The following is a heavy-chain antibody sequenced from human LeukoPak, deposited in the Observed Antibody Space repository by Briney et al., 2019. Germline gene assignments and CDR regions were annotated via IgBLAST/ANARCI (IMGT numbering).Heavy chain of an antibody. D-gene: IGHD2-15*01. V-gene: IGHV3-23*01. J-gene: IGHJ4*02. CDR3: ALLLGYCSGGSCSPFDY. CDR2: VSGSGGTT. Sequence: GSLRLSCAASGFTFSSYAMSWVRQAPGKGLEWVSAVSGSGGTTYYADSVKGRFTISRDTSKNTLYLQMNSLRGEDTAIYYCALLLGYCSGGSCSPFDYWGQGTLVTVSS. CDR1: GFTFSSYA.